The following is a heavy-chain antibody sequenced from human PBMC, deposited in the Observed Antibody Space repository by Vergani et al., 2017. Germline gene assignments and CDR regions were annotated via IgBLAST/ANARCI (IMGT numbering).Heavy chain of an antibody. D-gene: IGHD3-10*01. Sequence: EVQLLESGGGLVQPGGSLRLSCAASGFTFSSYAMNWVRQAPGKGVEWVSGISGSGGSTDYADSVKGRFTISRDNSKNTLYLQMNSLRAEDTAVYYCAKDRDTVVRGVLDYWGQETLVTVSS. J-gene: IGHJ4*02. CDR1: GFTFSSYA. CDR2: ISGSGGST. CDR3: AKDRDTVVRGVLDY. V-gene: IGHV3-23*01.